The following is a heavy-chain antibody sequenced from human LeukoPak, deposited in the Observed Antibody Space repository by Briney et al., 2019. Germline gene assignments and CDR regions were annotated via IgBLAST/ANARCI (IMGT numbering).Heavy chain of an antibody. D-gene: IGHD3-10*01. CDR1: GGSISSGDYY. Sequence: SQTLSLTCTVSGGSISSGDYYWSWIRQPPGKGLEWIGYIYYSGSTYYNPSLKSRVTISVDTSKNQFSLKLGSVTAADTAVYYCARDRSITMVRGVTFYGMDVWGQGTTVTVSS. CDR2: IYYSGST. CDR3: ARDRSITMVRGVTFYGMDV. J-gene: IGHJ6*02. V-gene: IGHV4-30-4*01.